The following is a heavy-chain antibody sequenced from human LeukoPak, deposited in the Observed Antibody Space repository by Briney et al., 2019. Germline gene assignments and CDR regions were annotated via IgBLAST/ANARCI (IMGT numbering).Heavy chain of an antibody. J-gene: IGHJ4*02. CDR3: ARDLSGTYMVDY. D-gene: IGHD1-26*01. V-gene: IGHV3-30-3*01. CDR2: IPHDGSAQ. CDR1: GFAFNSYA. Sequence: PGRSLRLSCAVSGFAFNSYAMHWVRQAPGEGLEWEAFIPHDGSAQSYADSVKGRFTISRDNSKNTLYLQMNSLRPEDTAVYYCARDLSGTYMVDYWGQGTLVTVSS.